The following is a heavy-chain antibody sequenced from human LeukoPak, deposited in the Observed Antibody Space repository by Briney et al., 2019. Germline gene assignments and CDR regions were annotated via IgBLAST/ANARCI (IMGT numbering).Heavy chain of an antibody. CDR3: ARDRRWTIFGVAYYYYGMDV. CDR2: IIPIFGTA. D-gene: IGHD3-3*01. Sequence: GASVKVSCKASGGTFSSYAISWVRQAPGQGLEWMGGIIPIFGTANYAQKFQGRVTITADEFTSTAYMELSSLRSEDTAVYYCARDRRWTIFGVAYYYYGMDVWGQGTTVTVSS. J-gene: IGHJ6*02. CDR1: GGTFSSYA. V-gene: IGHV1-69*01.